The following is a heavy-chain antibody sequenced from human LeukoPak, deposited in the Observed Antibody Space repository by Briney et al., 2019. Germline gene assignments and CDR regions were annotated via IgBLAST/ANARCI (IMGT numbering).Heavy chain of an antibody. CDR1: GYSVSSGFY. CDR3: ARANYYDTSGYSRGAFDI. V-gene: IGHV4-38-2*02. J-gene: IGHJ3*02. CDR2: IYHSGST. D-gene: IGHD3-22*01. Sequence: SETLSLTCSVSGYSVSSGFYWGWIRQPPGKGLAWIGTIYHSGSTYYNPSLKSRVTISLDTSKNQFSLRLSSVTAADTAVFYCARANYYDTSGYSRGAFDIWGQGTMVTVYS.